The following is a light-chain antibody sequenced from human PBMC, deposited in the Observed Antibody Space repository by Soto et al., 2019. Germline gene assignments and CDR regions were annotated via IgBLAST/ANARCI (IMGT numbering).Light chain of an antibody. CDR3: QQYDNLPLT. Sequence: IQMTQSPSSLSASVGDRVTITCQASQDISNYLNWYQQKPGKAPKLLIYDASNLETGVPSRFSGSGSGTDFTFTISSLQPEDIATYYCQQYDNLPLTFGGGTKLDIK. V-gene: IGKV1-33*01. J-gene: IGKJ4*01. CDR2: DAS. CDR1: QDISNY.